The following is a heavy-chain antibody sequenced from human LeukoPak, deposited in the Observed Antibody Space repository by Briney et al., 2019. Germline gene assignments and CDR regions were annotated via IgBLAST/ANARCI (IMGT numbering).Heavy chain of an antibody. CDR3: AKVSGIVVVLLGAFDI. J-gene: IGHJ3*02. Sequence: GGSLRLSCAASGFTFSSYAMSWVRQAPGKGLEWVSAISGSGGSTYYADSVRGRFTISRDNSKNTLYLQMNSLRAEDTAVYYCAKVSGIVVVLLGAFDIWGQGTMVTVSS. CDR1: GFTFSSYA. V-gene: IGHV3-23*01. CDR2: ISGSGGST. D-gene: IGHD3-22*01.